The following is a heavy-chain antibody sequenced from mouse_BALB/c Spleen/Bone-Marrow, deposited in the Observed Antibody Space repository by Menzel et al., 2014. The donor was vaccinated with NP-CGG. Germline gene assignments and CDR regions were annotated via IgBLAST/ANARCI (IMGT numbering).Heavy chain of an antibody. D-gene: IGHD2-14*01. Sequence: QVQLQQSGAELVKPGASVKLSCKASGYTFTSYWMHWVKQRPGQGLEWIGEINPSNGRTNYNEKFEGKATLTVDTSSTTAYVDLSSLTSEDSAVYYCARHHRYAYYFDYWGQGTALTVSS. CDR2: INPSNGRT. CDR1: GYTFTSYW. CDR3: ARHHRYAYYFDY. J-gene: IGHJ2*01. V-gene: IGHV1S81*02.